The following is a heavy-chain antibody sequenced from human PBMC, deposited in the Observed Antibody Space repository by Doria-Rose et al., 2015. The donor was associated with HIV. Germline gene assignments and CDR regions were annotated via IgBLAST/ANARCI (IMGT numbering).Heavy chain of an antibody. V-gene: IGHV2-26*01. CDR2: IFSDDER. CDR3: ARIKSSRWYHKYYFDF. D-gene: IGHD6-13*01. Sequence: QITLKEPGPVLVKPTETLTLTCTVSGVSLSSPGMGVSWIRQPPGKALEWLANIFSDDERSYKTSLKSRLTISRGTSKSQVVLTMTDMDPVDTATYYCARIKSSRWYHKYYFDFWGQGTLDIVSA. J-gene: IGHJ4*02. CDR1: GVSLSSPGMG.